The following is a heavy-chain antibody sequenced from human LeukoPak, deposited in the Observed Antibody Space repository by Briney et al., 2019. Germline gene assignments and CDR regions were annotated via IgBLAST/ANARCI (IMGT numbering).Heavy chain of an antibody. CDR1: GYTFIDYY. V-gene: IGHV1-2*02. CDR3: ARDKSCSTSSCCNSHMDV. J-gene: IGHJ6*03. CDR2: INPNSGGT. D-gene: IGHD2-2*01. Sequence: GASVKVSCKASGYTFIDYYMHWVRQAPGQGREWMGWINPNSGGTKYAQKFQGRVTMTRDTSISTAYMELSGVRYDETAVYYCARDKSCSTSSCCNSHMDVWGKGTTVTVSS.